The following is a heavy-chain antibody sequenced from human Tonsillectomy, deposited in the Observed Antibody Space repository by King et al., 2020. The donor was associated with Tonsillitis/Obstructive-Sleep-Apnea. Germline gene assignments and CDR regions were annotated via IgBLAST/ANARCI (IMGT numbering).Heavy chain of an antibody. CDR1: GYTFTTYG. Sequence: VQLVESGAEVKKPGASVKVSCTASGYTFTTYGISWVRQAPGQGLEWMGWVSTYNGNTNYAQKLQGRVTMTTDTSTITAYMELRSLSSEDTAVYYCARGTYFDYWGQGTLVTVSS. J-gene: IGHJ4*02. V-gene: IGHV1-18*01. D-gene: IGHD3/OR15-3a*01. CDR3: ARGTYFDY. CDR2: VSTYNGNT.